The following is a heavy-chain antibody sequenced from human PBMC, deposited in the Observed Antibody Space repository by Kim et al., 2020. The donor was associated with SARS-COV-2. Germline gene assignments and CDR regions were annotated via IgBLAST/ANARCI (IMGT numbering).Heavy chain of an antibody. D-gene: IGHD3-22*01. CDR1: GFTFSSYA. CDR2: ISSNGGST. J-gene: IGHJ4*02. CDR3: VNNYYDKGGYFDY. V-gene: IGHV3-64D*06. Sequence: GGSLRLSCSASGFTFSSYAMHWVRQAPGKGLEYVSAISSNGGSTYYADSVKGRFTISRDNSKNTLYLQMSSLRAEDTAVYYCVNNYYDKGGYFDYWGQGTLVTVSS.